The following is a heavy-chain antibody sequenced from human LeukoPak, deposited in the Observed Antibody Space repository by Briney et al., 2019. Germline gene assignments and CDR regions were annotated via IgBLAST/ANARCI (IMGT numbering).Heavy chain of an antibody. J-gene: IGHJ6*03. CDR1: GGSIRSATYY. CDR2: IYSSGSA. CDR3: AREMVHYYGSGSYYADRGYYYMDV. V-gene: IGHV4-61*02. D-gene: IGHD3-10*01. Sequence: SETLSLTCTVSGGSIRSATYYWSWIRQPAGKGLEWIGRIYSSGSASYNPSLKSRLTISVDTSKNQFSLKLNSVTAADTAVYFCAREMVHYYGSGSYYADRGYYYMDVWGKGTTVTVSS.